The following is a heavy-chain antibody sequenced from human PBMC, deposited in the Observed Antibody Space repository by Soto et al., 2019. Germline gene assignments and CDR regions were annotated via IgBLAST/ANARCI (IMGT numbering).Heavy chain of an antibody. CDR2: IYYSGST. J-gene: IGHJ4*02. CDR1: GGSIISGDYY. V-gene: IGHV4-30-4*02. CDR3: AGAPAFYCSSTSCYFDF. D-gene: IGHD2-2*01. Sequence: SETLSLTCTVSGGSIISGDYYWSCLRHPPGKGLEWIGYIYYSGSTYYNPSLKSRVTISVDTSKNQFSLKLSSVTDADTAVYYCAGAPAFYCSSTSCYFDFWGQGTLVTVSS.